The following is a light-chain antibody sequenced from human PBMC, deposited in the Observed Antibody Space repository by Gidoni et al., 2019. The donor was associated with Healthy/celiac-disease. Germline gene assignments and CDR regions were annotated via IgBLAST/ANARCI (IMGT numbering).Light chain of an antibody. CDR2: KAS. CDR3: QQYNSYWT. CDR1: RSISSR. Sequence: DIQMTQSPSTLSASVGDRVTITCRASRSISSRLAWYQQKPGKAPKLLIYKASSLESGVPSRFSGSGSGKEFTLTISSLQHDDFATYYCQQYNSYWTFGQGTKVEIK. J-gene: IGKJ1*01. V-gene: IGKV1-5*03.